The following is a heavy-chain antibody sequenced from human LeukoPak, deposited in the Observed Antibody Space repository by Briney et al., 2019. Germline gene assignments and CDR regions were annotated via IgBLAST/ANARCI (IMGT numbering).Heavy chain of an antibody. J-gene: IGHJ4*02. CDR3: AKDGGIGQFDY. CDR2: ISYDGSNK. Sequence: GGSLRLPCAASGFTFSSYGMHWVRQAPGKGLEWVAVISYDGSNKYYADSVKGRFTISKDNSKNTLYLQMNSLRAEDTAVYYCAKDGGIGQFDYWGQGTLVTVSS. CDR1: GFTFSSYG. D-gene: IGHD6-13*01. V-gene: IGHV3-30*18.